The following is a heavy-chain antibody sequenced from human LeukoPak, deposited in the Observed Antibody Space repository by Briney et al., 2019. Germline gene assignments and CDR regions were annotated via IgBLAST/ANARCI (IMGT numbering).Heavy chain of an antibody. D-gene: IGHD3-22*01. V-gene: IGHV3-30*18. CDR2: ISDDGSNE. CDR1: GFTFSDYG. CDR3: AKYARRDGDSSGLYANFDF. Sequence: GRSLRLSCAASGFTFSDYGMHWVSQAPGRGLEWEAIISDDGSNEYFVDSVKGRFTISRDNSKNTLDLQMNSLRAEDTAVYYCAKYARRDGDSSGLYANFDFWGQGTLVAVSS. J-gene: IGHJ4*02.